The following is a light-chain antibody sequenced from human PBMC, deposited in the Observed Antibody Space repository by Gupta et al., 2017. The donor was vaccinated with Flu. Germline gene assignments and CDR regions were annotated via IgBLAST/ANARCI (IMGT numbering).Light chain of an antibody. CDR1: QSIQYY. CDR2: DTS. CDR3: QRRKNWPKA. Sequence: EIVLTQSPATLSLSPGERATLSCRASQSIQYYLAWYQQKPGQPPRLLIYDTSARGRGIPARFSGSASGTDFTLTITILDPEDFAVYYCQRRKNWPKAFGQGTRLEI. V-gene: IGKV3-11*01. J-gene: IGKJ1*01.